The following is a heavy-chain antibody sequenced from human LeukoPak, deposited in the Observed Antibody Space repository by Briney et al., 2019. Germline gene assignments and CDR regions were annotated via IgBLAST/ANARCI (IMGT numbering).Heavy chain of an antibody. CDR3: ARVTSSLVDY. V-gene: IGHV3-48*03. CDR2: INSVGSTM. Sequence: GGSLRLSCAASGFSFSSYEMNWVRQAPGKGLEWVSYINSVGSTMYYADSMKGRFTISRDNAKNSLYLQMDSLRAEDTAVYYCARVTSSLVDYWGQGTLVTVSS. D-gene: IGHD2-2*01. CDR1: GFSFSSYE. J-gene: IGHJ4*02.